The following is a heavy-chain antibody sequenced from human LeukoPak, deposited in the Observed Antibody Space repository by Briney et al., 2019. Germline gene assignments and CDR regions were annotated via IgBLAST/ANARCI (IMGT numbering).Heavy chain of an antibody. CDR2: INPNSGGT. J-gene: IGHJ5*02. Sequence: ASVKVSCKASGYTFTGYYMHWVRQAPGQGLEWMGWINPNSGGTNYAQKFQGRVTMTRDTSISTAYMELSRLRSDDTAVYYCARERRRRWLQWNWFDPWGQGTLVTVSS. D-gene: IGHD5-24*01. V-gene: IGHV1-2*02. CDR3: ARERRRRWLQWNWFDP. CDR1: GYTFTGYY.